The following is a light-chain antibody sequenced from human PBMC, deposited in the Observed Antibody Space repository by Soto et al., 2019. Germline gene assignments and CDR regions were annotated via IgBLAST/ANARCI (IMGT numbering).Light chain of an antibody. CDR3: QQYGRSVWT. CDR1: QSVSSSY. V-gene: IGKV3-20*01. CDR2: SAS. Sequence: DIVLTQSPGSLSLSPGERATLPWSSSQSVSSSYLAWYQQKTGQAPRFLIYSASSRATGIPDRFSGSGSGTDFTLTISRLELEEFAGYYCQQYGRSVWTLGQGTRWIS. J-gene: IGKJ1*01.